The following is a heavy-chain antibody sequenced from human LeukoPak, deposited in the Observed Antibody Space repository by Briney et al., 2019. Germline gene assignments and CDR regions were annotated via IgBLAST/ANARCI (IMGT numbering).Heavy chain of an antibody. CDR3: AKVLVGATELPY. Sequence: PGGSLRLSCAASRFTFSSYDMHWVRQAPGKGLEWVALISYDGSNKYYADSVKGRFTISRDNSKNTLYLQMNSLRAEDTAVYYCAKVLVGATELPYWGQGTLVTVSS. J-gene: IGHJ4*02. CDR1: RFTFSSYD. D-gene: IGHD1-26*01. V-gene: IGHV3-30*18. CDR2: ISYDGSNK.